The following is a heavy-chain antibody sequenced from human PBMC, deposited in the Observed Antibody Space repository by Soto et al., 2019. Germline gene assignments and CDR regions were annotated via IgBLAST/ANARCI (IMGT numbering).Heavy chain of an antibody. D-gene: IGHD6-19*01. J-gene: IGHJ6*02. CDR3: AKGLREQWTRYYYYGMDV. CDR1: GFTFSSYA. CDR2: ISGSGGST. Sequence: GGSLRLSCAASGFTFSSYAMSWVRQAPGKGLEWVSAISGSGGSTYYADSVKGRFTISRDNSKNTLYLQMNSLRAEDTAVYYCAKGLREQWTRYYYYGMDVWGQGTTVTVSS. V-gene: IGHV3-23*01.